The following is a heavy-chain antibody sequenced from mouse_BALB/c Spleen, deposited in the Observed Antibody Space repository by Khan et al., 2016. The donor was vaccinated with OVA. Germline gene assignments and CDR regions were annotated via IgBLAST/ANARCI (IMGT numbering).Heavy chain of an antibody. Sequence: EVKLLESGPGLVKPSQSLSLTCTVTGYSITSDYAWDWIRQFPGNKLEWMGYISYGGSTSYNPSLKSRISITRDTSKNQFFLQLNPVTTEDTATYYYAEKNYCGYAMDYWGQGTSVTVSS. J-gene: IGHJ4*01. CDR1: GYSITSDYA. D-gene: IGHD1-1*01. CDR2: ISYGGST. CDR3: AEKNYCGYAMDY. V-gene: IGHV3-2*02.